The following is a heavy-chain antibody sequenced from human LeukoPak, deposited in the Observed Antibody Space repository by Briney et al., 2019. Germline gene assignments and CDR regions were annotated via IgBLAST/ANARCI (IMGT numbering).Heavy chain of an antibody. V-gene: IGHV4-39*01. CDR3: ARLRGAMTTVTSNFDY. CDR2: IYYSGDT. J-gene: IGHJ4*02. CDR1: GGSISSRSYY. Sequence: SETLSLTCTVSGGSISSRSYYWGWIRQPPGKGLEWIGRIYYSGDTYYKPSLKSRVTISVDTSKNQFSLKLSSVTAADTAVYYCARLRGAMTTVTSNFDYWGQGTLVTVSS. D-gene: IGHD4-17*01.